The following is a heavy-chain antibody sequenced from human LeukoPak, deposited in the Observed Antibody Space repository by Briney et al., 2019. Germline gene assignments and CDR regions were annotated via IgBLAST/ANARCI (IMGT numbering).Heavy chain of an antibody. CDR2: IYPGDSDT. V-gene: IGHV5-51*01. J-gene: IGHJ3*02. CDR3: ARHGLAARDAFDI. D-gene: IGHD6-6*01. CDR1: GFSFTNYW. Sequence: GESLKISCKGSGFSFTNYWIGWVRQMPGKGLEWMGIIYPGDSDTRYSPSFQGQVTISADKSISTAYLQWSSLKASDTAMYYCARHGLAARDAFDIWGQGTMVTVSS.